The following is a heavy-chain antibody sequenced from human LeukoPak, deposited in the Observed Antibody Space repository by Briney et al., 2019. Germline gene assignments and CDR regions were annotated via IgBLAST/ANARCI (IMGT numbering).Heavy chain of an antibody. CDR3: ARSQWLVPLWTFDY. D-gene: IGHD6-19*01. CDR1: GFTFSSYG. Sequence: GGSLRLSCEASGFTFSSYGMHWVRQAPGKGLEWVAVIWYDGSNKYYADSVKGRFTISRDNSKNTLYLQMNSLRAEDTAVYYCARSQWLVPLWTFDYWGQGTLVTVSS. J-gene: IGHJ4*02. V-gene: IGHV3-33*01. CDR2: IWYDGSNK.